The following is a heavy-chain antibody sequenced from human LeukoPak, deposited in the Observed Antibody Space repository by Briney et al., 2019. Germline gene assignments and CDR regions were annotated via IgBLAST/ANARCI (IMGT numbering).Heavy chain of an antibody. D-gene: IGHD4-23*01. CDR2: IYHIGTT. V-gene: IGHV4-34*01. J-gene: IGHJ4*02. CDR1: GGSFSGYY. Sequence: KTSETLSLTCAVYGGSFSGYYWSWIRQPPGKGLEWIGSIYHIGTTYYNPSLKSRVTISLNTSKSQFSLKLTSVTAADTAVYYCATTTVVTRDFDYWGQGTLVTVSS. CDR3: ATTTVVTRDFDY.